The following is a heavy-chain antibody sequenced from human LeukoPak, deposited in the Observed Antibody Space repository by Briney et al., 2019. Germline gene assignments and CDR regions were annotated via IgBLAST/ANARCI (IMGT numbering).Heavy chain of an antibody. CDR2: IHDSGTT. D-gene: IGHD1-1*01. CDR1: GYSISGGYY. CDR3: ARVSWFPGTSYYYMDV. V-gene: IGHV4-61*08. Sequence: SETLSLTCTVSGYSISGGYYWGWSRQPPGKGLEWIGYIHDSGTTNYNPSLKSRVTISVDTSKNQFSLKVSSVTAADTAVYYCARVSWFPGTSYYYMDVWGKGTTVTVSS. J-gene: IGHJ6*03.